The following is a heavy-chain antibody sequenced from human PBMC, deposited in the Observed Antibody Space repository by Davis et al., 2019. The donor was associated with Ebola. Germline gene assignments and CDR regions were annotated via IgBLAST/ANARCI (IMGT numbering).Heavy chain of an antibody. CDR1: GGSISSSSYY. D-gene: IGHD4-11*01. Sequence: PSETLSLTCAVSGGSISSSSYYWGWIRQPPGKGLEWIGSIYYSGSTYYNPSLKSRVTISVDTSKNQFSLKLSSVTAADTAVYYCARGGTVTTFYYHYYMDVWGKGTTVTVSS. CDR2: IYYSGST. V-gene: IGHV4-39*01. CDR3: ARGGTVTTFYYHYYMDV. J-gene: IGHJ6*03.